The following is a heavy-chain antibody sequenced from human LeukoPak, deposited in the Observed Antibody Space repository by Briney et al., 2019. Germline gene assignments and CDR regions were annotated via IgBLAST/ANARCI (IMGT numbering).Heavy chain of an antibody. CDR1: GFTFSIYW. CDR2: ISRDGIII. V-gene: IGHV3-74*01. CDR3: VRGLGSYQFDD. D-gene: IGHD2-2*01. J-gene: IGHJ4*02. Sequence: GGSLRLSCAASGFTFSIYWMYWVRQAPGNGLVWVSHISRDGIIITYADSVKGRFTVSRDNAKNTLYLQMNSLRAEDTAVYYCVRGLGSYQFDDWGQGTLVTVSS.